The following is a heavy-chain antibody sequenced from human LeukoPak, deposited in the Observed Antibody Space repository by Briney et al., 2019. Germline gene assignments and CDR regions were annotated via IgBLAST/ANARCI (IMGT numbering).Heavy chain of an antibody. J-gene: IGHJ4*02. V-gene: IGHV4-34*01. CDR3: AREYSSGGAYYFDY. Sequence: SETLSLTCAVYGGSFSGHYWSWIRQPPGKGLEWIGEINHSGSTNYNPSLKSRVTISVDTSKNQFSLKLSSVTAADTAVYYCAREYSSGGAYYFDYWGQGTLVTVSS. CDR1: GGSFSGHY. D-gene: IGHD6-25*01. CDR2: INHSGST.